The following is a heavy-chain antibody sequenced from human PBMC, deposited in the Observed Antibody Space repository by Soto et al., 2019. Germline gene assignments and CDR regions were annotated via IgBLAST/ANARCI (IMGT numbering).Heavy chain of an antibody. J-gene: IGHJ5*02. V-gene: IGHV1-18*01. CDR1: GYPFTSYG. CDR3: ARDGGVAGTRWFDP. D-gene: IGHD6-19*01. Sequence: GASVKVSCKASGYPFTSYGISWVRHAPGQGLEWMGWISAYNGKTNYAQKLQGRVTMTTDTSTSTAYMELRSLRSDDTAVYYCARDGGVAGTRWFDPWGQGTLVTVSS. CDR2: ISAYNGKT.